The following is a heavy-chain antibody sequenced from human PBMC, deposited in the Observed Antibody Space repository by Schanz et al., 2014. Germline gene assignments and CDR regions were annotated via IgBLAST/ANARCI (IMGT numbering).Heavy chain of an antibody. CDR1: GFTFSSYA. D-gene: IGHD5-12*01. V-gene: IGHV3-30-3*01. CDR2: ISYDGRNK. CDR3: ASPSGYSDYGTYFDF. J-gene: IGHJ4*02. Sequence: QVQLVESGGGVVQPGRSLRLSCAASGFTFSSYAMHWVRQAPGKGLEWVAVISYDGRNKYYADSVEGRFTISRDNSRNTLYLQMNSLRTEDTAVYYCASPSGYSDYGTYFDFWGQGTLVTVSS.